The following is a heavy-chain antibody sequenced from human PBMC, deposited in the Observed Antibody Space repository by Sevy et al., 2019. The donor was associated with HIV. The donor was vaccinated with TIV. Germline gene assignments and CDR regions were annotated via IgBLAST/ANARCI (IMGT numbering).Heavy chain of an antibody. J-gene: IGHJ4*02. CDR3: ARLSGDHDY. Sequence: GGSLRLSCAASGFTFSSYAMHWVRQAPGKGLEWVAVISYDGSNKYYADSVKGRFTIPRDNSKNTLYLQMKSLRAEDTAVYYCARLSGDHDYWGQGTLVTVSS. CDR2: ISYDGSNK. D-gene: IGHD1-26*01. V-gene: IGHV3-30-3*01. CDR1: GFTFSSYA.